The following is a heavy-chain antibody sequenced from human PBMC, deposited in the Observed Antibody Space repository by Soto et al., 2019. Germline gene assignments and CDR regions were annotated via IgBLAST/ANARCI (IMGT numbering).Heavy chain of an antibody. D-gene: IGHD4-4*01. CDR1: GFTVSSNY. J-gene: IGHJ4*02. Sequence: PGGSLILSCAASGFTVSSNYMSWVRQAPGKGLEWVSVIYSGGSTYYADSVRGRFTISRDNAKNSLYLQMNSLRAEDTATYYCARDSYLRRPQYYFDYWGQGTLVTGSS. V-gene: IGHV3-53*01. CDR3: ARDSYLRRPQYYFDY. CDR2: IYSGGST.